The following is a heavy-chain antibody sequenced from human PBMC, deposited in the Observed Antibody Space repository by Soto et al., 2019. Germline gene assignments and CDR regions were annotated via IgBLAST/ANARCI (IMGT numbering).Heavy chain of an antibody. CDR1: GGTFGGYG. D-gene: IGHD3-16*02. J-gene: IGHJ4*02. CDR3: ARGGTWYNYEGGTYHHTANLDY. CDR2: ILPLFATA. V-gene: IGHV1-69*12. Sequence: QVQLVQSGAEVKKPGSSVRVSCKASGGTFGGYGLSWVRQAPGQGLEWVGGILPLFATANYAQKFQGRVTITADQSLSAAYFDLHSMTSDDTDMYYCARGGTWYNYEGGTYHHTANLDYWGQGTLVTVSS.